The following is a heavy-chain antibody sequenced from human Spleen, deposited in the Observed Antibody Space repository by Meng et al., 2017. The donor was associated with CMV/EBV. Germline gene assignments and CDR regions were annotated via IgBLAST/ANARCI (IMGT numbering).Heavy chain of an antibody. CDR2: ITPNSGDT. V-gene: IGHV1-2*02. D-gene: IGHD4/OR15-4a*01. CDR3: ARDEYGDIPFEY. CDR1: GYMFTVYI. J-gene: IGHJ4*02. Sequence: CQASGYMFTVYIIHWVRQAPGQGLEWMGWITPNSGDTNYAQKFQGRVTMTRDTFISTAYMELSSLRSDDTAVYYCARDEYGDIPFEYWGQGTLVTVSS.